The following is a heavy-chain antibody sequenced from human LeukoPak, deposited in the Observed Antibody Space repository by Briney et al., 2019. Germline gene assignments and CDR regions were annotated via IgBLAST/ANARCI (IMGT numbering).Heavy chain of an antibody. CDR1: GFIFSLYC. Sequence: GGSLRLSCAASGFIFSLYCMHWVRQAPGKGPMWVSRICPDGTGISYADSVKARFTTSRDNAKNTVYLQMNGLREEDTAVYYCVRDFRSTDYWGQGTLVTVSS. J-gene: IGHJ4*02. CDR2: ICPDGTGI. V-gene: IGHV3-74*01. CDR3: VRDFRSTDY. D-gene: IGHD5/OR15-5a*01.